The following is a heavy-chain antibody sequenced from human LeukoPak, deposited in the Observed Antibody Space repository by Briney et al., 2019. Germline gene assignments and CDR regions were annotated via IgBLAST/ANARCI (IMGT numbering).Heavy chain of an antibody. Sequence: SVKVSCKASGGTFSSYAISWVRQAPGQGLEWMGRIIPILGIANYAQKFQGRVTMTEDTSTDAAYMELSSLRSEDTAVYYCAGQWLVDDAFDIWGQGTMVTVSS. J-gene: IGHJ3*02. CDR1: GGTFSSYA. CDR3: AGQWLVDDAFDI. CDR2: IIPILGIA. V-gene: IGHV1-69*04. D-gene: IGHD6-19*01.